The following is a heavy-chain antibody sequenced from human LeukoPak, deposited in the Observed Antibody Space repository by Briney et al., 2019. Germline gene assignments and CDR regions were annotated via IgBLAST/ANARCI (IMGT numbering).Heavy chain of an antibody. V-gene: IGHV4-59*02. CDR3: ARDSSSWYRYFDL. CDR1: GGSVSSHY. Sequence: SETLSLTCTVSGGSVSSHYWSWIRQPPGKGLEWIGYIFYSGSTNSNPSLKSRVTISVDSSKNQVSVKLSSVTAADTAVYYCARDSSSWYRYFDLWGRGTLVTVSS. CDR2: IFYSGST. D-gene: IGHD6-13*01. J-gene: IGHJ2*01.